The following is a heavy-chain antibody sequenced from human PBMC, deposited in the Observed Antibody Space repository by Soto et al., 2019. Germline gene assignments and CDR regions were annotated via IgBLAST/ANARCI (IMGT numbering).Heavy chain of an antibody. Sequence: QVQLVQSGAEVKKPGASVKVSCKASGYTFTSYDINWVRQATGQGLEWMGWMNPNSGNTGYVQKFQGRVTMTRNTSMSTAYMELSSLRSEDTAVYYCARERSAAGTGWFDPWGQGTLVTVSS. J-gene: IGHJ5*02. CDR2: MNPNSGNT. CDR3: ARERSAAGTGWFDP. D-gene: IGHD6-13*01. CDR1: GYTFTSYD. V-gene: IGHV1-8*01.